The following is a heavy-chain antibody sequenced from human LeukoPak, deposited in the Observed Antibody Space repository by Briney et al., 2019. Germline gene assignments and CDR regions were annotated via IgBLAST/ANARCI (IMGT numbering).Heavy chain of an antibody. J-gene: IGHJ5*02. V-gene: IGHV4-59*01. CDR3: ARVFVYCSGGSCYWGWFDP. CDR1: GGSLSSYY. Sequence: SETLSLTCTVSGGSLSSYYWSWIRQPPGKGLEWIGYVYYSGNTNYNPSLKSRVTISVDTSKNQFSLKLSSVTAADTAMYYCARVFVYCSGGSCYWGWFDPWGQGTLVTVSS. D-gene: IGHD2-15*01. CDR2: VYYSGNT.